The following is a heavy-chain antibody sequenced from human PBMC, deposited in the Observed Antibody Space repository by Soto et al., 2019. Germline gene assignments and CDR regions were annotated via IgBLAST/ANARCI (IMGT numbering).Heavy chain of an antibody. CDR3: AREEPHPATLVF. CDR1: GFTFSRYP. V-gene: IGHV3-30-3*01. CDR2: ISDDGSNI. Sequence: GGSLRLSCAAYGFTFSRYPMHWVRQAPGKGLEWVAGISDDGSNIQYADSVKGRLTVSRDDSKSTLYLQMNNLGTEDTAEYFCAREEPHPATLVFWGQGTLVTVSS. J-gene: IGHJ4*02.